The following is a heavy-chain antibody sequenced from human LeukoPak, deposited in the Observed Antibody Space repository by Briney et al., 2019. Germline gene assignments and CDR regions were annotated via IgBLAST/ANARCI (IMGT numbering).Heavy chain of an antibody. CDR3: ARDMAGYSGYPLFDP. CDR2: ISYDGKNE. Sequence: GGSLRLSCAASGFTFSNFGMHWVRQAPGKGLEWVAVISYDGKNEYYTDSVKGRFTISRDNSKNTLHLQMNSLRAEDTAVYYCARDMAGYSGYPLFDPWGQGTLVTVSS. D-gene: IGHD5-12*01. CDR1: GFTFSNFG. J-gene: IGHJ5*02. V-gene: IGHV3-30*03.